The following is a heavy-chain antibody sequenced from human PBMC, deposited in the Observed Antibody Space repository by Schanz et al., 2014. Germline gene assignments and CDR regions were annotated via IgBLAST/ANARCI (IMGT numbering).Heavy chain of an antibody. CDR2: ISAYTNNT. J-gene: IGHJ4*02. CDR3: ARGSPENMIRGELDY. V-gene: IGHV1-18*04. D-gene: IGHD3-10*01. Sequence: QVQLVQSGAEVHKPGASLKISCKASGYTFTNFFLHWVRQAPGQGLEWMGWISAYTNNTNYAQKVQGRVTMTTDTSTDTAYLELTSLRSEDTAVYYCARGSPENMIRGELDYWGQGTLVTVSS. CDR1: GYTFTNFF.